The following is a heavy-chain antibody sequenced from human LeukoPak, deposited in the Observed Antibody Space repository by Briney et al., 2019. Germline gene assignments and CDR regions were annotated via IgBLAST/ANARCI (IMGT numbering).Heavy chain of an antibody. J-gene: IGHJ4*02. CDR3: ARDDYGDYLWYFDY. D-gene: IGHD4-17*01. CDR2: NSSSSSYI. V-gene: IGHV3-21*01. CDR1: GFTFSSYR. Sequence: GGSLRLSCAASGFTFSSYRMTWVRQAPGKGLEWVSSNSSSSSYIYYADSVKGRFTISRDNAKNSLYLQMNSLRAEDTAVYYCARDDYGDYLWYFDYWGQGTLVTVSS.